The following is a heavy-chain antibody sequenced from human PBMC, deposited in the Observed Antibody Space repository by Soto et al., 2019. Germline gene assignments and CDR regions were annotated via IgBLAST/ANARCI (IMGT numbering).Heavy chain of an antibody. CDR2: ISSSSSYI. CDR3: GRDGRRLRLQPYAFNI. CDR1: GFTFRSYS. Sequence: PGGSLRSSFAASGFTFRSYSMNWVRQAPGEVLELVSSISSSSSYIYYAYSVKGRFKISRDNAKNSMYLQMNSLRAEDTAVYYCGRDGRRLRLQPYAFNIWGHARMVSVSS. D-gene: IGHD4-17*01. J-gene: IGHJ3*02. V-gene: IGHV3-21*01.